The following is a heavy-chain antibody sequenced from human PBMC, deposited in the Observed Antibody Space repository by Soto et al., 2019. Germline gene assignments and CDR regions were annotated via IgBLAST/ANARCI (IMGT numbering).Heavy chain of an antibody. CDR1: GDSFSSSNW. CDR2: ILHTGNT. Sequence: QVQLQESGPRLVKPSGTLSLTCGVSGDSFSSSNWWTWVRQSPGKGLEWIGDILHTGNTDYSPSLRSRITISIDTSKKEFYLNLRSVTATDTAVYYCARSPRRVDGKWCFDYWGQGALVTVSS. CDR3: ARSPRRVDGKWCFDY. D-gene: IGHD2-15*01. V-gene: IGHV4-4*02. J-gene: IGHJ4*02.